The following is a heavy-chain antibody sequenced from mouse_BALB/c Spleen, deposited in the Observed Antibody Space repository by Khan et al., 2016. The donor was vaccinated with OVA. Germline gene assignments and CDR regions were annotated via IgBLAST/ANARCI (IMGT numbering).Heavy chain of an antibody. D-gene: IGHD1-1*02. CDR3: ARGGSQYRYAMDY. V-gene: IGHV3-2*02. CDR2: ISYSGST. J-gene: IGHJ4*01. Sequence: EVQLQESGPGLVKPSQSLSLTCTVTGYSITSDYAWNWIRQFPGNKLEWMGYISYSGSTNYNPSLKSRISITRDTSKNQFFLQLNSVTTEDTATYYCARGGSQYRYAMDYWGQGTSVTVSS. CDR1: GYSITSDYA.